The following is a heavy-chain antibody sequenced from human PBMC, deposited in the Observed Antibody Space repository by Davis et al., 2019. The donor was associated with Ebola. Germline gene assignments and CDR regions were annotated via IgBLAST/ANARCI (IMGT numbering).Heavy chain of an antibody. V-gene: IGHV4-59*01. D-gene: IGHD5-18*01. CDR1: GGSISGYY. CDR2: IYYSGTI. CDR3: ARGGYGFDY. Sequence: SETLSLTCTVSGGSISGYYWTWIRQPPGKGLEWIGYIYYSGTINYNPSLKSRLSISVDTSKKQFSLKLSSVTAADTAVYYCARGGYGFDYWGQGTLVTVSS. J-gene: IGHJ4*02.